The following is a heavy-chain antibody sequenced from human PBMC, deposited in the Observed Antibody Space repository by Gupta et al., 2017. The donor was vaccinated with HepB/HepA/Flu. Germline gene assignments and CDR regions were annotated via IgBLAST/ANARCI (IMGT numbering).Heavy chain of an antibody. V-gene: IGHV1-3*01. J-gene: IGHJ6*02. Sequence: QVQLVQSGAEVKKPGASVKVSCKASGYSFTDYAVHWVRQAPGQRLEWLGYITPFNGYTLYPQRFQGRVTITMDTSASTAYMDLNSLRSEDTAVYYCAREPLRTDFGMDVWGQGTTLTVSS. CDR1: GYSFTDYA. CDR3: AREPLRTDFGMDV. CDR2: ITPFNGYT.